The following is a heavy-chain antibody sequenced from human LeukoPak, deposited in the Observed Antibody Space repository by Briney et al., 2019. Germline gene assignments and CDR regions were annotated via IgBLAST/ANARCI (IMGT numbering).Heavy chain of an antibody. Sequence: ASVTVSCKASGYTFTRCYMHWVRQPPGQGLEWMGIFNPNGGSTSYAQKFQGRVTMTRDTSTSTVYMELSSLRSEDTAVYYCARGGSSGERLYDFWGQRTLVTVSS. CDR1: GYTFTRCY. CDR2: FNPNGGST. V-gene: IGHV1-46*01. D-gene: IGHD3-10*01. J-gene: IGHJ4*02. CDR3: ARGGSSGERLYDF.